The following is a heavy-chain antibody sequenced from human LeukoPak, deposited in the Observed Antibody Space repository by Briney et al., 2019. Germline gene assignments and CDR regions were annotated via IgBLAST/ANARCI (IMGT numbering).Heavy chain of an antibody. CDR3: ALIQTTVTMVFDY. V-gene: IGHV3-23*01. CDR1: GFTFSSYA. Sequence: PGGSLRLSCAASGFTFSSYAMSWVRQAPGKGLEWVSSISNSGGRTFYTDSVKGRFTISRDNSKNTLYLQMNSLRAEDTAVYYCALIQTTVTMVFDYWGQGTLVTVSS. J-gene: IGHJ4*02. CDR2: ISNSGGRT. D-gene: IGHD4-17*01.